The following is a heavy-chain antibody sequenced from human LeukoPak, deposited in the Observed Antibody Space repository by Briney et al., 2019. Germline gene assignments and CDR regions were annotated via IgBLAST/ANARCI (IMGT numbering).Heavy chain of an antibody. CDR2: ISSSGSTI. Sequence: GGSLRLSCAASGFTFSSYEMNWVRQAPGKGLEGVSYISSSGSTIYYADSVKGRFTISRDNAKNSLYLQMNSLSAEDTAVYYCARRVGPNYRGLDYWGQGTLVTVPS. CDR1: GFTFSSYE. V-gene: IGHV3-48*03. J-gene: IGHJ4*02. D-gene: IGHD4-11*01. CDR3: ARRVGPNYRGLDY.